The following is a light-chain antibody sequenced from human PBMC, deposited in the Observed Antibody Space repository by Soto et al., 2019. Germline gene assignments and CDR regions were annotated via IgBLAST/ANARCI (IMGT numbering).Light chain of an antibody. CDR2: KTS. J-gene: IGKJ1*01. CDR3: QHWNDYSWM. V-gene: IGKV1-5*03. CDR1: QSISIW. Sequence: DIHMTQSPSTLSASVGDRVTITCRASQSISIWLAWYQQKPGKAPNLLIYKTSSLETGDPSRFSGSGSGTEFTLTISSLQPDDFATYYCQHWNDYSWMFGQGTKVEVK.